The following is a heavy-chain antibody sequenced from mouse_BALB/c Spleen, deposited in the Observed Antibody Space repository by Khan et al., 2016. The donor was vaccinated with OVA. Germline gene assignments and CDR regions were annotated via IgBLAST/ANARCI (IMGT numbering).Heavy chain of an antibody. CDR2: ISYSGNT. CDR3: ARVCGGDFDY. V-gene: IGHV3-2*02. Sequence: EVKLLESGAGLVKPSQSLNLSCTASGYTITSYYVWYWIRQPPGNLLWLVCFISYSGNTNYNPSLKSRISITRDTSKNQSFLQFNLLTTEDTATDYCARVCGGDFDYWGQGTTLTVSS. J-gene: IGHJ2*01. CDR1: GYTITSYYV.